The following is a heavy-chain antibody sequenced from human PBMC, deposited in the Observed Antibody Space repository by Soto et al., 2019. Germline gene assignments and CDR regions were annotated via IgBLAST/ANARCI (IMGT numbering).Heavy chain of an antibody. CDR3: ARGKVVVPAANEYHFDY. J-gene: IGHJ4*02. Sequence: SLALTWTVSGGSISSYYWSWIRQPPGKGLEWIGYIYYSGSTNYNPSLKSRVTISVDTSKNQFSLKLSSVTAADTAVYYCARGKVVVPAANEYHFDYCGQGTLVIVSS. D-gene: IGHD2-2*01. CDR1: GGSISSYY. CDR2: IYYSGST. V-gene: IGHV4-59*01.